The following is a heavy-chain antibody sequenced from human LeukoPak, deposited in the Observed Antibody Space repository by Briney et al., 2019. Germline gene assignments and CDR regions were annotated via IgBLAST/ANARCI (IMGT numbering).Heavy chain of an antibody. Sequence: PSETLSPTCTVSGGSISSGGYYWSWIRQHPGQGLEWIGYIYYSGSTYYNPSLKSRVTISVDTSKNQFSLKLSSVTAADTAVYYCARGIPLRFGDYPYFDYWGQGTLVTVSS. V-gene: IGHV4-31*03. J-gene: IGHJ4*02. CDR3: ARGIPLRFGDYPYFDY. CDR2: IYYSGST. D-gene: IGHD3-10*01. CDR1: GGSISSGGYY.